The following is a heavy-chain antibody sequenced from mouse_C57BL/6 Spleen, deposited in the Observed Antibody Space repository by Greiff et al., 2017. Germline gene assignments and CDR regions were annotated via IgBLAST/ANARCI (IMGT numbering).Heavy chain of an antibody. CDR1: GYTFTSYW. CDR3: ARIYYDYGDYAMDY. D-gene: IGHD2-4*01. CDR2: INPSNGGT. Sequence: QVQLQQPGTALVKPGASVKLSCKASGYTFTSYWMHWVKPRPGKGLEWIGNINPSNGGTNYNEKFNSKATLTVDKSSSTAYMQLSSLTSEDSAVYYCARIYYDYGDYAMDYWGQGTSVTVSS. V-gene: IGHV1-53*01. J-gene: IGHJ4*01.